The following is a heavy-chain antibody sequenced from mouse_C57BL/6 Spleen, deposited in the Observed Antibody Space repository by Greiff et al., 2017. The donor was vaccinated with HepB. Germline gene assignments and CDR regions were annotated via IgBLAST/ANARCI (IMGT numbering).Heavy chain of an antibody. J-gene: IGHJ1*03. D-gene: IGHD1-1*01. CDR3: ARDGRGTTVVAHWYFDV. Sequence: QVHVKQSGAELVKPGASVKISCKASGYTFTDYYINWVKQRPGQGLEWIGKIGPGSGSTYYNEKFKGKATLTADKSSSTAYMQLSSLTSEDSAFYFCARDGRGTTVVAHWYFDVWGTGTTVTVSS. CDR1: GYTFTDYY. V-gene: IGHV1-77*01. CDR2: IGPGSGST.